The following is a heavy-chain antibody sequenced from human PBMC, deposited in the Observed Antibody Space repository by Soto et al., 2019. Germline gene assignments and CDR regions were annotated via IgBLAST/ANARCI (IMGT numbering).Heavy chain of an antibody. V-gene: IGHV1-2*04. CDR2: INPNSGGT. CDR1: GYTFTGYY. CDR3: ARGTPITYWYFDL. Sequence: QVQLVQSGAEVKKPGASVKVSCKASGYTFTGYYMHWVRQAPGQGLEWMGWINPNSGGTNYAQKFQGWVTMTRDTYISTAYRELSRLRADDTAVYYCARGTPITYWYFDLWGRGTLVTVSS. D-gene: IGHD5-12*01. J-gene: IGHJ2*01.